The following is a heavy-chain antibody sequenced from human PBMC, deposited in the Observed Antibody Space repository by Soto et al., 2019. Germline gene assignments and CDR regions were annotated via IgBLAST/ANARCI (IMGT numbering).Heavy chain of an antibody. CDR1: GGSISSYY. CDR2: IYYSGST. V-gene: IGHV4-59*08. Sequence: PSETLSLTCTVSGGSISSYYWSWIRQSPGKGLEWIGYIYYSGSTNYNPSLKSRVTISVDTSKNQFSLKLSSVAAADTAVYYCARRPRWLVPPSRGAVYYYYMDVWGKGTTVTVSS. CDR3: ARRPRWLVPPSRGAVYYYYMDV. J-gene: IGHJ6*03. D-gene: IGHD6-19*01.